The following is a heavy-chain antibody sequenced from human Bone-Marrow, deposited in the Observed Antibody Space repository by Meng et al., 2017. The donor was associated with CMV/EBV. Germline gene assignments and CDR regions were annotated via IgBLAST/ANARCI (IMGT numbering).Heavy chain of an antibody. CDR1: GYTFTGYY. J-gene: IGHJ5*02. CDR2: SNPNSGGT. V-gene: IGHV1-2*02. D-gene: IGHD2-2*01. Sequence: ASVKVSCKASGYTFTGYYMHWVRQAPGQGLEWMGWSNPNSGGTNYAQKFQGRVTMTRDTSISTAYMELSRLRSDDTAVYYCARDVWGDIVVVPAAIGGSWGQGTLVTVSS. CDR3: ARDVWGDIVVVPAAIGGS.